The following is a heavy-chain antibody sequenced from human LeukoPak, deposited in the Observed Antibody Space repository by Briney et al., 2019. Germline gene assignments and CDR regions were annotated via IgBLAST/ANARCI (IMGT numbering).Heavy chain of an antibody. CDR1: GFTSSSYG. CDR3: ARGGTNYYYMDV. CDR2: ISGSGGST. V-gene: IGHV3-23*01. Sequence: GGTLRLSCAASGFTSSSYGMSWVRQAPGKGLEWVSAISGSGGSTYYADSVKGRFTISRDNSKNTLYLQMDSLRVDDTALYYCARGGTNYYYMDVWGNGTTVTVSS. J-gene: IGHJ6*03.